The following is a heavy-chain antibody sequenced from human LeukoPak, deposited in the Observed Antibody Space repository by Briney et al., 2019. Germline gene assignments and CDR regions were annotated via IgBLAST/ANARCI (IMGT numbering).Heavy chain of an antibody. CDR2: INHSGST. Sequence: PSETLSLTCAVYGGSFSGYYWSWIRQPPGKGLEWIGEINHSGSTNYNPSLKSRVTISVDTSKNQFSLKLSSVTAADTAVYYCASEPEDIVVVPAAPGGFDYWGQGTLVTVSS. J-gene: IGHJ4*02. V-gene: IGHV4-34*01. CDR3: ASEPEDIVVVPAAPGGFDY. CDR1: GGSFSGYY. D-gene: IGHD2-2*01.